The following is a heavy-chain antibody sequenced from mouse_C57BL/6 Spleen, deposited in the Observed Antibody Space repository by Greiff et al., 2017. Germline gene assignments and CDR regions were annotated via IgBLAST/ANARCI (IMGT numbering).Heavy chain of an antibody. Sequence: QVQLQQPGAELVRPGSSVKLSCKASGYTFTSYWMDWVKQRPGQGLEWIGNIYPSDSETHYNQKFKDKATLTVDKSSCTAYMQLSSLTSEDSAVYYCAISDSSGYVDAMDYWGQGTSVTVSS. D-gene: IGHD3-2*02. J-gene: IGHJ4*01. CDR3: AISDSSGYVDAMDY. CDR2: IYPSDSET. CDR1: GYTFTSYW. V-gene: IGHV1-61*01.